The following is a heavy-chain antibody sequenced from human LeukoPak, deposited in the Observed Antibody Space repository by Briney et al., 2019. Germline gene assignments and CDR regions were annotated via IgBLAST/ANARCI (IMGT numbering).Heavy chain of an antibody. CDR2: IYHSGST. CDR3: ARIVVNPPYYYYYYMDV. Sequence: SETLSLTCAVSGGSISSSNWWSWVRQPPGQGLEWLGEIYHSGSTNYNPSLQSRVTISLDKSKNQFSLKLSSVTAADTAVYYRARIVVNPPYYYYYYMDVWGKGTTVTVSS. CDR1: GGSISSSNW. J-gene: IGHJ6*03. D-gene: IGHD4-23*01. V-gene: IGHV4-4*02.